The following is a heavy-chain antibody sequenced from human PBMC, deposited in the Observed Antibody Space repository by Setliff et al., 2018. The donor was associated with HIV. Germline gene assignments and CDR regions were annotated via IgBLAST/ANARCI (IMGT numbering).Heavy chain of an antibody. J-gene: IGHJ4*02. CDR1: GGSISSGFYY. CDR3: ARSKKRGDYYFDTSGHYSWFYFDY. CDR2: IYTTGST. V-gene: IGHV4-61*02. D-gene: IGHD3-22*01. Sequence: SETLSLTCTVSGGSISSGFYYWSWIRQPAGKGLEWIGRIYTTGSTNYNPSLKSRVTISVDTSKNQFSLKLSSVTAADTAVYYCARSKKRGDYYFDTSGHYSWFYFDYWGQGTLVTVSS.